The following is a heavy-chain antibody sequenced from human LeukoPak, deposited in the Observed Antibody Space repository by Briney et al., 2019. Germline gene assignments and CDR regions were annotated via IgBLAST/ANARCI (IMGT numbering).Heavy chain of an antibody. Sequence: GGSLGLSCAASGFSISRYWMSWVRQVPGKGLEWLANIKQDGSEKYYVDSVKGRFTISRDNAENSLYLQMNSLTAEDTAVYYCARGPRGYDTSGGPWGQGSLVTVSS. V-gene: IGHV3-7*01. J-gene: IGHJ5*02. CDR1: GFSISRYW. D-gene: IGHD3-22*01. CDR2: IKQDGSEK. CDR3: ARGPRGYDTSGGP.